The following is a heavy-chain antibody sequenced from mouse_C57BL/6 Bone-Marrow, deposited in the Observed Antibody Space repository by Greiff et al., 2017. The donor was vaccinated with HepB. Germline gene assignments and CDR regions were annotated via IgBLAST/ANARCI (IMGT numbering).Heavy chain of an antibody. Sequence: EVQVVESGGDLVKPGGSLKLSCAASGFTFSSYGMSWVRQTPDKRLEWVATISSGGSYTYYPDSVKGRFTISRDNAKNTLYLQMSSLKSEDTAMYYCARHTYDYDEAYWGQGTLVTVSA. CDR1: GFTFSSYG. D-gene: IGHD2-4*01. J-gene: IGHJ3*01. CDR2: ISSGGSYT. V-gene: IGHV5-6*01. CDR3: ARHTYDYDEAY.